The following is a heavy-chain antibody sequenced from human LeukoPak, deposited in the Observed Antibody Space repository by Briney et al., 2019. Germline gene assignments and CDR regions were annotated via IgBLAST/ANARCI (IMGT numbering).Heavy chain of an antibody. J-gene: IGHJ4*02. V-gene: IGHV3-9*03. CDR2: ISWNSGSI. Sequence: GGSLRLSCAASGFTFDDYAMHWVRQAPGKGLEWVSGISWNSGSIGYADSVKGRFTISRGNAKNSLYLQMNSLRAEDMALYYCAKGSHYDILTGYDYWGQGTLVTVSS. D-gene: IGHD3-9*01. CDR3: AKGSHYDILTGYDY. CDR1: GFTFDDYA.